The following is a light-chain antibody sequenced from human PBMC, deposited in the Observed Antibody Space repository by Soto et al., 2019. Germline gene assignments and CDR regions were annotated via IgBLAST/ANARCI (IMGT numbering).Light chain of an antibody. CDR2: ATS. J-gene: IGKJ4*01. V-gene: IGKV3-15*01. CDR1: QSVGNN. CDR3: KEYGAWPLT. Sequence: EIVLTQSPATLSVSPGERATLSCRASQSVGNNFAWYQQKPGQAPRLLIFATSTRATGVPARFSGSGSGTEFPLSIGSLQSGDFAVYYCKEYGAWPLTFGGGPK.